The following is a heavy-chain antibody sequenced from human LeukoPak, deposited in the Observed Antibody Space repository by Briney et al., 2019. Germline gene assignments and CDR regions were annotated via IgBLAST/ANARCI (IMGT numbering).Heavy chain of an antibody. J-gene: IGHJ4*02. Sequence: PGGSLRLSCAASGFTFSSYEMHWVRQAPGKGLEYVSGISSNGGNTYYGNSVKGRFTISRDNSKNTLYLQMNSLRAEDTAVYYCAKEYYYDSSGYPDYWGQGTLVTVSS. CDR3: AKEYYYDSSGYPDY. CDR1: GFTFSSYE. D-gene: IGHD3-22*01. CDR2: ISSNGGNT. V-gene: IGHV3-64*01.